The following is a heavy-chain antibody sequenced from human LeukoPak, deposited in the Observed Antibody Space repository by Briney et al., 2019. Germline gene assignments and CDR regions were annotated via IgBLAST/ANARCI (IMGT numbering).Heavy chain of an antibody. CDR3: AREDGDYWFDP. V-gene: IGHV4-30-4*08. Sequence: SETLSLTCTVSGGSISSGDYYWSWIRQPPGRGLEWIGYIYYSGSTYYNPSLKSRVTISVDTSKNQFSLKLSSVTAADTAVYYCAREDGDYWFDPWGQGTLVTVSS. CDR2: IYYSGST. J-gene: IGHJ5*02. D-gene: IGHD4-17*01. CDR1: GGSISSGDYY.